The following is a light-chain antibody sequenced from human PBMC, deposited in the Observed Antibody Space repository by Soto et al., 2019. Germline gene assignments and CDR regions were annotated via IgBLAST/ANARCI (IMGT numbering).Light chain of an antibody. V-gene: IGKV1-5*01. Sequence: DIQMTQSPSTLSASIGDRVTITCRASQNINNWIAWYQQKPGKAPKFLLYDASTLESGVPSRFSGSGFGTEFSLSHSSLQPDDYGSYYGQQMRTFGQGTKVEMK. CDR1: QNINNW. CDR3: QQMRT. CDR2: DAS. J-gene: IGKJ1*01.